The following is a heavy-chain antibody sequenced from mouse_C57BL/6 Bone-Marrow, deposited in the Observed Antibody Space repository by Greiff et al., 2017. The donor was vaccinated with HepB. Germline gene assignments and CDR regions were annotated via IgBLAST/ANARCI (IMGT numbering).Heavy chain of an antibody. J-gene: IGHJ3*01. CDR1: GYTFTSYW. CDR3: ARETFYYDYDGFAY. V-gene: IGHV1-7*01. CDR2: INPSSGYT. Sequence: QVQLQQSGAELAKPGASVKLSCKASGYTFTSYWMHWVKQRPGQGLEWIGYINPSSGYTKYNQKFKDKATLTADNSSSTAYMQLSSLTYEDSAVYYSARETFYYDYDGFAYWGQGTLVTVSA. D-gene: IGHD2-4*01.